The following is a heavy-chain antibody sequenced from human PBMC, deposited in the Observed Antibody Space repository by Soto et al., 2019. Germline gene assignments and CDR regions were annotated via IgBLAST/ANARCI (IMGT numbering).Heavy chain of an antibody. J-gene: IGHJ5*02. CDR3: ARDRAYGDYGWFDP. CDR2: IYSGGST. D-gene: IGHD4-17*01. Sequence: VQLVESGGGLVQPGGSLRLSCAASGFTVSSNYMSWVRQAPGKGLEWVSVIYSGGSTYYADSVKGRFTISRDNSKNTLYLQMNSLRAEDTAVYYCARDRAYGDYGWFDPWGQGTLVTVSS. CDR1: GFTVSSNY. V-gene: IGHV3-66*01.